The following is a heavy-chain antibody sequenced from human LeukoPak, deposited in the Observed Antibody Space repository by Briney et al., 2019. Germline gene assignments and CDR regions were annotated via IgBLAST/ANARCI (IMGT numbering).Heavy chain of an antibody. Sequence: ASVKVSCKASGYTFTDYRLHWVRQAPGQGLEWMGRINPNSGGTDSAQKFQGRVTMTRDTSINTAYMELGSLGSDDTAVYYCAQDGSGTYTGFEYWGQGTLVTVSS. V-gene: IGHV1-2*06. J-gene: IGHJ4*02. CDR1: GYTFTDYR. D-gene: IGHD3-10*01. CDR3: AQDGSGTYTGFEY. CDR2: INPNSGGT.